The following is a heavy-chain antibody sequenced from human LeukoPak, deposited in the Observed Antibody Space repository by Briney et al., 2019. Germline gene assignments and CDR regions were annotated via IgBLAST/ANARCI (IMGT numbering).Heavy chain of an antibody. CDR1: GFTFSRNA. D-gene: IGHD3-22*01. V-gene: IGHV3-23*01. J-gene: IGHJ6*02. CDR2: ISDSGADT. CDR3: AKDEYYYDSSGYYLPFVHYGMDV. Sequence: GGSLRLSCAASGFTFSRNAMSWVRQAPGKGLEWVSGISDSGADTYYADSVKGRFTVSRDDSKNTVYLQMNSLRAEDTAVYYCAKDEYYYDSSGYYLPFVHYGMDVWGQGTTVTVSS.